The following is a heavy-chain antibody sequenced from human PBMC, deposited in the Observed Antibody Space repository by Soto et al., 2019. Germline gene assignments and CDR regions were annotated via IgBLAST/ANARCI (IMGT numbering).Heavy chain of an antibody. D-gene: IGHD4-17*01. CDR2: INHSGST. Sequence: SETLSLTCAVYGGSFSGYYWSWIRQPPGKGLEWIGEINHSGSTNYNPSLKSRVTISVDTSKNQFSLKLSSVTAADTAVYYCARSYGDYAKWFDPWGQGTLVTVS. V-gene: IGHV4-34*01. CDR1: GGSFSGYY. J-gene: IGHJ5*02. CDR3: ARSYGDYAKWFDP.